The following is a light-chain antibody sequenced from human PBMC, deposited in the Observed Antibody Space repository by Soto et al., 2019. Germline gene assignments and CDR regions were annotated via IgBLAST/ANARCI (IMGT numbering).Light chain of an antibody. CDR1: QTISVS. Sequence: IQMTQSPSTLSASVGDTVTITCRASQTISVSLAWYRQKPGKAPNLLIYDASTLQEGVPSRFSGSGSGTEFTLTVTRLQPDDFATYYCLQDHDDSWTFGQGTKVDIK. J-gene: IGKJ1*01. CDR2: DAS. V-gene: IGKV1-5*01. CDR3: LQDHDDSWT.